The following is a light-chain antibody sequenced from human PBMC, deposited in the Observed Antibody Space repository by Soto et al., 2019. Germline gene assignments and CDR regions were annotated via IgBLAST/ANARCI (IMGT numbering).Light chain of an antibody. CDR1: QSVSSSY. Sequence: EMVLTQSPGTLSLSPGERATLSCRASQSVSSSYLAWYQQKPGQAPRLLIYGASSRATGIPDRFSGSRYGTDFTLTISRLAPADFAVYYCQQYGSSPPVTFGGGTKVEIK. CDR3: QQYGSSPPVT. J-gene: IGKJ4*01. CDR2: GAS. V-gene: IGKV3-20*01.